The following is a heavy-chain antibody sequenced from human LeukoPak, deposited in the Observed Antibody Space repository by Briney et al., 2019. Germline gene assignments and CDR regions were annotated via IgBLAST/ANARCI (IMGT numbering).Heavy chain of an antibody. CDR1: GFTFSSYA. Sequence: GRSLRLSCAASGFTFSSYAMHWVRQAPGKGLEWVAVISYDGSNKYYADSVKGRFTISRDNSKNTVYLQMNSLKTEDTAVYYCTSRGMLYGINDAFDIWGQGTMVTVSS. J-gene: IGHJ3*02. CDR2: ISYDGSNK. CDR3: TSRGMLYGINDAFDI. D-gene: IGHD2-8*01. V-gene: IGHV3-30*04.